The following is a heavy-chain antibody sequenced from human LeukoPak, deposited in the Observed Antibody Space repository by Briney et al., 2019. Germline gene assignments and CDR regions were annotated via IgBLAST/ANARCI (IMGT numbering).Heavy chain of an antibody. J-gene: IGHJ4*02. D-gene: IGHD6-19*01. CDR3: ASDAVAGVQLDY. Sequence: ASVKVSCKASGYTFTGYYMHWVRQAPGQGLEWMGWINPNSGGTNYAQKFQGRVTMTRDMSTSTVYMELSSLRSEDTAVYYCASDAVAGVQLDYWGRGTLVTVSS. V-gene: IGHV1-2*02. CDR2: INPNSGGT. CDR1: GYTFTGYY.